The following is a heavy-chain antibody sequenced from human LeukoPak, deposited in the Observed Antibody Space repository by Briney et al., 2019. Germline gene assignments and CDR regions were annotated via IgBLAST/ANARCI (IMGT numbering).Heavy chain of an antibody. CDR1: GGSMTSYY. V-gene: IGHV4-59*12. CDR3: ARRIATSGGWFDP. J-gene: IGHJ5*02. CDR2: ISYSGST. Sequence: SETLSLTCTVSGGSMTSYYWSWIRQPPGKGLEWIGTISYSGSTYYNPSLMSRVTISADTSKNQFSLKLSSVTAADTAVYYCARRIATSGGWFDPWGQGTLVTVSS. D-gene: IGHD6-13*01.